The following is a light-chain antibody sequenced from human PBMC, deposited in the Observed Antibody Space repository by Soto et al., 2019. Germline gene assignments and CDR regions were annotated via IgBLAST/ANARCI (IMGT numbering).Light chain of an antibody. Sequence: DIQMTQSPSTLSASVGDRVTITCRASQSISSWLAWYQQKPGKAPKLLIYDASSLESGVPSRFSDSGSGTEFTLTISSLQTDDFATYYCQQYNSYSRTFGQLTKVEIK. CDR3: QQYNSYSRT. CDR1: QSISSW. J-gene: IGKJ1*01. CDR2: DAS. V-gene: IGKV1-5*01.